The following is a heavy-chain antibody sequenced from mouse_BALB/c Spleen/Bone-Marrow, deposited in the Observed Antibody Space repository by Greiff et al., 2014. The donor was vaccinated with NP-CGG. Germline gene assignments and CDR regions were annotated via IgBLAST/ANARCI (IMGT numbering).Heavy chain of an antibody. Sequence: EVQLQQSGAELVRSGASVKLSCTASGFNIKDYYMHWVKQRPEQGLEWIGWIDPENGDTEYAPKFQGKATMTADTSSNTAYLQLSSLTSEDTAVYYCNAREARDYWGQGTSVTVS. J-gene: IGHJ4*01. CDR1: GFNIKDYY. CDR3: NAREARDY. V-gene: IGHV14-4*02. CDR2: IDPENGDT.